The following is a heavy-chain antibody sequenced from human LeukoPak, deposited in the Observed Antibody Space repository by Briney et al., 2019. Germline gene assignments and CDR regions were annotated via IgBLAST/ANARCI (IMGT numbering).Heavy chain of an antibody. D-gene: IGHD3-9*01. J-gene: IGHJ5*02. CDR3: AISHTDILTGYYWRLGWFDP. Sequence: GASVKVSCKASGGTFSGYAISWVRQAPGQGLEWMGGIIPIFGTANYAQKFQGRVTITADESTSTAYMELSSLRSEDTAVYYCAISHTDILTGYYWRLGWFDPWGQGTLVTVSS. CDR1: GGTFSGYA. V-gene: IGHV1-69*13. CDR2: IIPIFGTA.